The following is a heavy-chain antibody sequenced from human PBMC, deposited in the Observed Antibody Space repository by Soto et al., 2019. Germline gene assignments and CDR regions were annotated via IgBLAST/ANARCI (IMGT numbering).Heavy chain of an antibody. CDR1: GFTFSSYA. Sequence: GGSLRLSCAASGFTFSSYATSWVRQAPGKGLEWVSAISGSGGSTYYAGSVKGRFTVSRDNSKNTLYLQMNSLRAEDTAVYYCAFDSSGTFDYWGQGTLVTVSS. CDR3: AFDSSGTFDY. D-gene: IGHD3-22*01. J-gene: IGHJ4*02. V-gene: IGHV3-23*01. CDR2: ISGSGGST.